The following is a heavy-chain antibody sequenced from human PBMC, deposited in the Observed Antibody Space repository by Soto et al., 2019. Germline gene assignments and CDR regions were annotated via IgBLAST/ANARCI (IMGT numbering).Heavy chain of an antibody. V-gene: IGHV3-23*01. J-gene: IGHJ3*02. Sequence: GGSLRLSCAAAGFTFSSYAMSWVRQAPGKGLEWDSASSGSGGSTYYADSVKCRFTIPRDNSKYTLYLQMNSLRAEDTAVYYCAKGHGITFGGEAFEIWGQGTMVPV. CDR3: AKGHGITFGGEAFEI. CDR1: GFTFSSYA. D-gene: IGHD3-16*01. CDR2: SSGSGGST.